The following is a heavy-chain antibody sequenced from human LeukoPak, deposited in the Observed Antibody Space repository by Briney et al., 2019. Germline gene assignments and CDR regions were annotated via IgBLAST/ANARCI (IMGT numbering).Heavy chain of an antibody. V-gene: IGHV3-30*03. CDR2: ISYDGKNI. CDR1: GFTFRKFG. D-gene: IGHD6-19*01. Sequence: GRSLRLSCAAAGFTFRKFGIHWVRQAPGKGLEWVAVISYDGKNIYYKDSVKGRFTISRDNSKNTVYLQMNTPRPADTAVYYCARDLGGYSDYWGQGSLVTVSS. J-gene: IGHJ4*02. CDR3: ARDLGGYSDY.